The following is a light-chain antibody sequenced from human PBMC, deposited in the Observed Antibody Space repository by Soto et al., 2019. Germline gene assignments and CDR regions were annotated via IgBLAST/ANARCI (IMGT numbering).Light chain of an antibody. CDR3: QHYVSSAWT. CDR1: QIVSNIY. CDR2: GAS. J-gene: IGKJ1*01. Sequence: EIVLTQSPGTLSLSPGERATLSCRTSQIVSNIYLSCYQQNPGQSPRLLIYGASNRAACIPDRFSGSGSGTDFTLTVRSLEHEQCAVYYCQHYVSSAWTFGQGTKVQVK. V-gene: IGKV3-20*01.